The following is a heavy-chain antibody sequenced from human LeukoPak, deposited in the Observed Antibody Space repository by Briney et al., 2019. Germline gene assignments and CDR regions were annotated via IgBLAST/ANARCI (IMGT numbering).Heavy chain of an antibody. CDR3: ARRSKYPQDTAMVVDY. Sequence: GESLKISCKGSGYSFTSYWIGWVRQMPGKGLEWMGIIYPGDSDTRYSPSFQGQVTISADKSISTAYLQWSSLKASDTAMYYYARRSKYPQDTAMVVDYWGQGTLVTVSS. CDR2: IYPGDSDT. V-gene: IGHV5-51*01. J-gene: IGHJ4*02. CDR1: GYSFTSYW. D-gene: IGHD5-18*01.